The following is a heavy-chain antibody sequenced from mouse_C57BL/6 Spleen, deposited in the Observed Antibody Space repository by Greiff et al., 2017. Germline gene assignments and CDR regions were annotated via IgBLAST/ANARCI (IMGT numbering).Heavy chain of an antibody. Sequence: QVQLQQPGAELVKPGASVKLSCKASGYTFTSYWMHWVKQRPGRGLEWLGRIAPNSGGTKSNEKFKSKATLTVDKPSSTAYMQLSSLTSEDSAVYYCARFGDPDAMDYWGQGTSVTVSS. J-gene: IGHJ4*01. CDR1: GYTFTSYW. V-gene: IGHV1-72*01. D-gene: IGHD3-3*01. CDR3: ARFGDPDAMDY. CDR2: IAPNSGGT.